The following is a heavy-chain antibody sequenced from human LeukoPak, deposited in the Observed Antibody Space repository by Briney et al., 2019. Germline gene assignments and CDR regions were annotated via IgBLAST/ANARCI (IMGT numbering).Heavy chain of an antibody. V-gene: IGHV4-59*01. D-gene: IGHD2-2*01. CDR2: IFYTGST. J-gene: IGHJ6*02. CDR3: ARRFYCSSTSCPYGMDV. Sequence: NPSETLSLTCTVSGGSISSYYWSWIRQPPGKGLEWVGYIFYTGSTNYNPSLKSRVTISVDTSKNQFSLRLSSVTAADTAVYSCARRFYCSSTSCPYGMDVWGQGTTVTVSS. CDR1: GGSISSYY.